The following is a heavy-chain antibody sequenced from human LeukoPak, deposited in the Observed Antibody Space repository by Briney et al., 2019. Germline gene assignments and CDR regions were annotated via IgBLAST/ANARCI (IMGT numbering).Heavy chain of an antibody. J-gene: IGHJ4*02. Sequence: GGFLRLSCAASGFTFSSYAMSWVRQAPGKGLEWVSAISGSGGSTYYADSVKGRFTISRDNSKNTLYLQMNSLRAEDTAVYYCAKSGYYYYDSSGYDYWGQGTLVTVSS. CDR1: GFTFSSYA. V-gene: IGHV3-23*01. D-gene: IGHD3-22*01. CDR2: ISGSGGST. CDR3: AKSGYYYYDSSGYDY.